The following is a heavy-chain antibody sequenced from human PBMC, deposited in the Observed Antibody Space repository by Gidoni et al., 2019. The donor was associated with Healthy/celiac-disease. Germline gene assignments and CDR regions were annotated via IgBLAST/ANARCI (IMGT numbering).Heavy chain of an antibody. V-gene: IGHV4-39*01. J-gene: IGHJ4*02. D-gene: IGHD1-26*01. CDR1: GGSISSSSYY. Sequence: QLQLQESGPGLVKPSETLSLTCTVSGGSISSSSYYWGWIRQPPGKGLEWIGSIYYSGSTYYTPSLKSRVTISVDTSNHQFSLKLSSVTAADTAVYYCARHPGRIVGATTNFDYWGQGTLVTVSS. CDR2: IYYSGST. CDR3: ARHPGRIVGATTNFDY.